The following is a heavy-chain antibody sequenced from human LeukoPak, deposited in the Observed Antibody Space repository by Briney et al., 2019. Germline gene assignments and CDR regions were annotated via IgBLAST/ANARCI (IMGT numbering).Heavy chain of an antibody. CDR2: IYTSGST. D-gene: IGHD1-26*01. V-gene: IGHV4-4*09. CDR3: AGGSEWELLFDY. J-gene: IGHJ4*02. Sequence: SETLSLTCTVSGGSISSYYWSWIRQPPGKGLEWIGYIYTSGSTNYTPSLKGRFTISVDTSNNQFSLKLSSVTAADTAVYYCAGGSEWELLFDYWGQGTLVTVSS. CDR1: GGSISSYY.